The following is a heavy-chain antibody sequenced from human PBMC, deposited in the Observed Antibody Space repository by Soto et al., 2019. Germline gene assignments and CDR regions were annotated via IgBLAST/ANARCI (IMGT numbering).Heavy chain of an antibody. D-gene: IGHD3-10*01. CDR1: GFRFSDHY. V-gene: IGHV3-11*01. Sequence: AGSLRLSCAASGFRFSDHYMTWIRQAPGKGLEWVSKISGDGTTTYYADSVKGRFTVSRVNAENSVYLQMNSLRAEDTAVYYCASDPYYYASGFWGQGTLVTVSS. CDR3: ASDPYYYASGF. CDR2: ISGDGTTT. J-gene: IGHJ4*02.